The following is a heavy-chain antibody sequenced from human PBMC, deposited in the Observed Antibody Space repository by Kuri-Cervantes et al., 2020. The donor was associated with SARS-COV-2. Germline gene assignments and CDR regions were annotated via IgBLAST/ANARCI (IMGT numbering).Heavy chain of an antibody. J-gene: IGHJ4*02. CDR1: GYSISSGYY. Sequence: ETLSLTCAVSGYSISSGYYWGWIRQPPGKGLEWVSSISSSSSYIYYADSMRGRFTISRDNAKNSLYLQMNSLRAEDTAVYYCAREDGKALQDPRLWDYWGQGTLVTVSS. CDR3: AREDGKALQDPRLWDY. V-gene: IGHV3-21*01. D-gene: IGHD4-11*01. CDR2: ISSSSSYI.